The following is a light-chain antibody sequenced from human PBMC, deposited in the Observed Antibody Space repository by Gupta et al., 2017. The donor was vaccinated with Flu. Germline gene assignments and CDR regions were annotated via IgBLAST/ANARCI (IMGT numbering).Light chain of an antibody. V-gene: IGKV3-11*01. J-gene: IGKJ2*02. Sequence: ATLSLSPGESATLSVMVSQSVSHYLDWYEHKLGQSPGLLIHDASTMDTGITARFSGSGSRKYFALAISSQASEQFAVYYCQLLSNRAPCTLGQRTQLQTK. CDR3: QLLSNRAPCT. CDR1: QSVSHY. CDR2: DAS.